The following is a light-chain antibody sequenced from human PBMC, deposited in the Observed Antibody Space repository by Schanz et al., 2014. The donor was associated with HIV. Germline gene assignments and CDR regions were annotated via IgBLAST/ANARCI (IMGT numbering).Light chain of an antibody. Sequence: DVQMTQSPTTLSASVGDRVTITCRASQNIGKWLTWYQQKPGKAPNLLIYQASSLNIGVPSRFSGSGSGTEFTLTISSLQPDDFATYYCQQYDRSSWTFGLGTKVEVK. CDR2: QAS. J-gene: IGKJ1*01. V-gene: IGKV1-5*03. CDR3: QQYDRSSWT. CDR1: QNIGKW.